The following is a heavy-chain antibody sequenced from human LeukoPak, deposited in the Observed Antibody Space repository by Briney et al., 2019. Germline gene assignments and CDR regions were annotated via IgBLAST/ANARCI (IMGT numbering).Heavy chain of an antibody. CDR3: AKDRPNYYESNGHYYRRDGDY. D-gene: IGHD3-22*01. Sequence: GGSLRLSCAASGFTFSSYSMNWVRQAPGKGLEWVSSISSSSSYIYYADSVKGRFTISRDNAKNSLYLQMNSLRAEDTAIYYCAKDRPNYYESNGHYYRRDGDYWGQGTLVTVSS. CDR1: GFTFSSYS. V-gene: IGHV3-21*04. J-gene: IGHJ4*02. CDR2: ISSSSSYI.